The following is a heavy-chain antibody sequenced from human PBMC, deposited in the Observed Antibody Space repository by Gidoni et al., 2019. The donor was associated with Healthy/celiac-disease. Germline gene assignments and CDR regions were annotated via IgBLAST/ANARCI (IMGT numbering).Heavy chain of an antibody. CDR1: GCTLRSYA. CDR2: ISGSGGST. J-gene: IGHJ1*01. D-gene: IGHD1-26*01. CDR3: AKEGVVGARGYFQH. Sequence: EVQLLESGGGLVQPGGSLRLSCAASGCTLRSYAMSWVRQGPGKGLGWVSAISGSGGSTYYADSVKGRFTISRDNSKNTLYLQMNSLRAEDTAVYYCAKEGVVGARGYFQHWGQGTLVTVSS. V-gene: IGHV3-23*01.